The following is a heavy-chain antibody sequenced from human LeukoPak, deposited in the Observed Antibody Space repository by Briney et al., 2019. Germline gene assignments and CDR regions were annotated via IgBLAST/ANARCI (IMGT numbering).Heavy chain of an antibody. Sequence: SETLSLTCTVSGGSISSGSYYWSWIRQPAGKGLEWIGRIYTSGSTNYNASLKSRVTISVDTSKNQFSLKLSSVTAADTAVCYCARDFGIFDYGMDVWGQGTTVTVSS. CDR2: IYTSGST. CDR3: ARDFGIFDYGMDV. J-gene: IGHJ6*02. CDR1: GGSISSGSYY. V-gene: IGHV4-61*02. D-gene: IGHD3-16*01.